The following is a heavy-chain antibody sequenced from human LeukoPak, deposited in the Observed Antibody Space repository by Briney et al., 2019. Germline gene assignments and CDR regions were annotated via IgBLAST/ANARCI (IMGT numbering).Heavy chain of an antibody. D-gene: IGHD6-6*01. CDR2: IFYSGST. V-gene: IGHV4-59*01. CDR3: AGGSIAARPVAFDI. CDR1: GGSLSGYY. J-gene: IGHJ3*02. Sequence: PSETLSLTCTVSGGSLSGYYWSWIRQPPGKGLEWIGYIFYSGSTNYNPSLKSRVTISVDTSKNQFSLKLSSVTAADAAVYYCAGGSIAARPVAFDIWGQGTMVTVSS.